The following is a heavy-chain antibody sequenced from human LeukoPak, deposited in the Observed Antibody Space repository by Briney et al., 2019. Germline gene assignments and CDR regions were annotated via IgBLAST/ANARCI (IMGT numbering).Heavy chain of an antibody. CDR2: INCYSGGT. J-gene: IGHJ5*02. CDR3: ARDGITMTGSDWFDP. D-gene: IGHD3-22*01. Sequence: ASVKVSFKASGYTFTGYYMHWVRQAPGQGLEWMGWINCYSGGTNYAQKFQGRVTMTRDTSISTAYMELSRLRSDDTAVYYCARDGITMTGSDWFDPWGQGTLVTVSS. V-gene: IGHV1-2*02. CDR1: GYTFTGYY.